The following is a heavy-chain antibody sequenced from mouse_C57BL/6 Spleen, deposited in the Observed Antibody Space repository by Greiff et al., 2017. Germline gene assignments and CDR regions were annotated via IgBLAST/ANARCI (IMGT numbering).Heavy chain of an antibody. CDR3: AKGITTVEADYFDY. V-gene: IGHV3-8*01. Sequence: EVMLVESGPGLAKPSQTLSLTCSVTGYSITSDYWNWIRKFPGNKLEYMGYISYSGSTYYNPSRKSRISITRDTSKNQYYLQLNSVTTEDTATYYCAKGITTVEADYFDYWGQGTTLTVSS. J-gene: IGHJ2*01. D-gene: IGHD1-1*01. CDR2: ISYSGST. CDR1: GYSITSDY.